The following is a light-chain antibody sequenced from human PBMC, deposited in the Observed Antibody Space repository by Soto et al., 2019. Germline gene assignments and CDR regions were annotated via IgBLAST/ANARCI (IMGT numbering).Light chain of an antibody. CDR1: QSVSRSY. CDR2: GAS. CDR3: QQFGGSSYT. Sequence: EIVLTQSPGILSLSPGEGATLSWRASQSVSRSYLAWYQQRPGQAPRLLIYGASSRATGIPDRFSGGGSVTDFTLTISRLEPEDFAVYYCQQFGGSSYTFGQGTKLESK. V-gene: IGKV3-20*01. J-gene: IGKJ2*01.